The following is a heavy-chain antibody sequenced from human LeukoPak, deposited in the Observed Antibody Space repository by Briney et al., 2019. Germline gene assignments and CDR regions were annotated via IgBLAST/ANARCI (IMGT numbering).Heavy chain of an antibody. CDR3: AKVRQLQHFDY. V-gene: IGHV3-23*01. D-gene: IGHD1-1*01. Sequence: GGSLRLSCAASGFTFSSYGMSWVRQAPGKGLEWVSAISGSGGSTYYADSVKGRFTISRDNSKNTLYLQMSSLRAGDTAVYYCAKVRQLQHFDYWGQGSLVTVSS. J-gene: IGHJ4*02. CDR1: GFTFSSYG. CDR2: ISGSGGST.